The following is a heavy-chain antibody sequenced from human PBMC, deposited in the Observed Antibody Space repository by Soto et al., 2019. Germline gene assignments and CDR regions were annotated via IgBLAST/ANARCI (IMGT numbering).Heavy chain of an antibody. CDR1: GFTFSNAL. D-gene: IGHD3-3*01. CDR2: IKRKTDVGTT. Sequence: GGSVRRSCAASGFTFSNALMSWVRQAAGEGLEWVGRIKRKTDVGTTDYAAHVKGRFTISRDDSKNTLYVQMNSLKTEDTAVYYCTTQLLFWSGYCIDHWGQATLVTVSA. CDR3: TTQLLFWSGYCIDH. J-gene: IGHJ1*01. V-gene: IGHV3-15*01.